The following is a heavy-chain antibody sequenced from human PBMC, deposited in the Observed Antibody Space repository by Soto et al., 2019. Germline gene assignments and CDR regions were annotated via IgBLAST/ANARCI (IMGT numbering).Heavy chain of an antibody. CDR3: ARRSYCDGDCTRRPYDYYGMDV. J-gene: IGHJ6*02. CDR1: GYSFTSYW. D-gene: IGHD2-21*02. CDR2: IYPGDSET. V-gene: IGHV5-51*01. Sequence: EVQLVQSGAEVKKPGESLKISCKGSGYSFTSYWIVWVRQMPGKGLEWMGIIYPGDSETRYSPSLQGQVTMSADKSTRTAYLQWSSLKASDTAMYYCARRSYCDGDCTRRPYDYYGMDVWGQGTKVTVSS.